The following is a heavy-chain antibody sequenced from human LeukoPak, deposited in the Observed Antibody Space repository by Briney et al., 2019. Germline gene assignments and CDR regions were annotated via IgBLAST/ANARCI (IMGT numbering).Heavy chain of an antibody. CDR3: ARDLAWGYVEQRLGWLDP. V-gene: IGHV1-2*02. CDR2: INPNSGGT. J-gene: IGHJ5*02. D-gene: IGHD1/OR15-1a*01. Sequence: GASVNVSCKASGYTFTGYYMHWVRQAPGQGLEWMGWINPNSGGTNYAQKFQGRVTMTRDTSISTAYMELSRLRSDDTAVYYCARDLAWGYVEQRLGWLDPWGQGAQVTVSS. CDR1: GYTFTGYY.